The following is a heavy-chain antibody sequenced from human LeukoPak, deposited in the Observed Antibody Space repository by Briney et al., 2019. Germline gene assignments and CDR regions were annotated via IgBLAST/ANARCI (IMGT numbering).Heavy chain of an antibody. Sequence: GGSLRLSCAASGFTVSSNYMSWVRQAPGKGLEWVSVIYSGGSTYYADSVKGRFTISRDNSKNTLYLQMNSLRAEDTAVYYCAKDGSGTYYYYMDVWGKGTTVTVSS. CDR2: IYSGGST. J-gene: IGHJ6*03. CDR1: GFTVSSNY. D-gene: IGHD3-10*01. CDR3: AKDGSGTYYYYMDV. V-gene: IGHV3-53*01.